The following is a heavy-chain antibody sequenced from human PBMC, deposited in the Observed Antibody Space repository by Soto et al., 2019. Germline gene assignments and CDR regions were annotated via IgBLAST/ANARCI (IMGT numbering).Heavy chain of an antibody. CDR1: GFTFSSYG. J-gene: IGHJ3*02. CDR2: ISYDGSNK. CDR3: AKEVDTAMVFLDAFDI. V-gene: IGHV3-30*18. Sequence: GGSLRLSCAASGFTFSSYGMHWVRQAPGKGLEWVAVISYDGSNKYYADSVKGRFTISRDNSKNTLYLQMNSLRAEETAVYYCAKEVDTAMVFLDAFDIWGQGTMVTVSS. D-gene: IGHD5-18*01.